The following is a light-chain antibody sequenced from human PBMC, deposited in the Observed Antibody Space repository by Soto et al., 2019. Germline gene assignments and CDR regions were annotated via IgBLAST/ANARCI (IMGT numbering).Light chain of an antibody. CDR1: QNIRDF. V-gene: IGKV1-39*01. J-gene: IGKJ1*01. Sequence: IQMTQSASSLPASVASSVSIPCRASQNIRDFLNWYQQKKGKAPELLISSASSLQSGVPSRFSGSGYGTDFNLTIGSLQSEDFATYFCQQTYGTPPTFGQGTKVDIK. CDR3: QQTYGTPPT. CDR2: SAS.